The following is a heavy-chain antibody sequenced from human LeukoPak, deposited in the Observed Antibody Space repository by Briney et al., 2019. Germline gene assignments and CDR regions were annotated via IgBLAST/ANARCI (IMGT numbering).Heavy chain of an antibody. CDR1: GFIVSRNY. D-gene: IGHD3-10*01. J-gene: IGHJ4*02. CDR2: IYDGNT. CDR3: AGFVRGLPH. V-gene: IGHV3-53*01. Sequence: GGSLRLSCAASGFIVSRNYMSWVRQAPGKGLEWVSVIYDGNTYYADSVKSRFTISRDNSKNTLYLQMNSLRAEDTAIYYCAGFVRGLPHWGQGALVTVSS.